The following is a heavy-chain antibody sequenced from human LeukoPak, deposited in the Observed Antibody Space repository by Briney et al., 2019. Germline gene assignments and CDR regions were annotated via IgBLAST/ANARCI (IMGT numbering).Heavy chain of an antibody. CDR2: ISTYSEKP. V-gene: IGHV1-18*01. CDR1: GGTFCSYA. J-gene: IGHJ4*02. Sequence: ASVKVSCKASGGTFCSYAISWVRQAPGKGLEWMGWISTYSEKPKYALKVQGRVTVTTDTSTATIYMELRSLTSDDTALYYCARTSVAAHDKIGFVDYWGQGTLVTVSS. D-gene: IGHD3-22*01. CDR3: ARTSVAAHDKIGFVDY.